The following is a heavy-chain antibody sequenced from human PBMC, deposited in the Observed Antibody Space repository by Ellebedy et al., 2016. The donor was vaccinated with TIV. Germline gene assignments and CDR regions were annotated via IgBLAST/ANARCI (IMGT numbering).Heavy chain of an antibody. CDR3: ARPRVRSSYYHGMDV. V-gene: IGHV3-33*01. J-gene: IGHJ6*02. CDR1: GFTFSHYA. D-gene: IGHD3-16*01. CDR2: IWDDGTNT. Sequence: GESLKISCAASGFTFSHYAMNWVRQAPGKGLEWVAVIWDDGTNTYYADSVKGRFTISRDNSKNTLYLQMSSLRTEETAVYYCARPRVRSSYYHGMDVWGQGTTITVSS.